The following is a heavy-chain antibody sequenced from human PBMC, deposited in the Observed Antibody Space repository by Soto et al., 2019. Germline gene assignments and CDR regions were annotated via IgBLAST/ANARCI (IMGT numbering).Heavy chain of an antibody. Sequence: QVQLVQSGAEVKKPGASVKVSCKTSGYTFTYYDINWVRQATGQGLEWMGWMNPNSGKTRYAQNFQGRVTMTRNTSIGTAYIELSSLTSEDTAVYFCARAIITDTFDIWGQGTMVTVSS. CDR3: ARAIITDTFDI. J-gene: IGHJ3*02. D-gene: IGHD1-20*01. CDR1: GYTFTYYD. V-gene: IGHV1-8*01. CDR2: MNPNSGKT.